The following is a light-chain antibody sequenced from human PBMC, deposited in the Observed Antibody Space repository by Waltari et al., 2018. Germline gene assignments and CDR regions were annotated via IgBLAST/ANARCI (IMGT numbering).Light chain of an antibody. CDR2: DAS. CDR1: QSVSSSY. J-gene: IGKJ5*01. Sequence: IVLTQSPGTLSLSPGERATLSCRASQSVSSSYLAWYQQKFGQAPRLLIYDASSRANGIPDRFSGSVSWTDFTLTISRLEPEDFAVYYCQQYGSSLSITFGQGTRLEIK. V-gene: IGKV3-20*01. CDR3: QQYGSSLSIT.